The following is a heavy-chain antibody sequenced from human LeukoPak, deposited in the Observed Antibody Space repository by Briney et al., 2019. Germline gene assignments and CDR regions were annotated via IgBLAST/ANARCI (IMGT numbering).Heavy chain of an antibody. V-gene: IGHV1-2*02. CDR3: ARDLSYDFWSGYYHYYYGMDV. D-gene: IGHD3-3*01. CDR1: GYTFTCYY. J-gene: IGHJ6*02. Sequence: ASVKVSCNASGYTFTCYYMHWVRHAHGQGLEWMGWINPNSGGTNYAQKFQGRVTMTRYTSISTAYMELSRLRSDDTAVYYCARDLSYDFWSGYYHYYYGMDVWGQGTTVTVCS. CDR2: INPNSGGT.